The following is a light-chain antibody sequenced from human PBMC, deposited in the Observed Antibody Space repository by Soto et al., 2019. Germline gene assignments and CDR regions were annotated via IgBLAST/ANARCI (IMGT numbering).Light chain of an antibody. Sequence: DIQMTQSPSTLSASVGDRVTITCRASQSISSWLAWYQQKPGKAPKLLIYDASSLESGVPSRFSGSGSGTEFTLTIISLHPDDFATYYCQQYNSYSRWTFGQGTKVEIK. V-gene: IGKV1-5*01. CDR1: QSISSW. CDR2: DAS. J-gene: IGKJ1*01. CDR3: QQYNSYSRWT.